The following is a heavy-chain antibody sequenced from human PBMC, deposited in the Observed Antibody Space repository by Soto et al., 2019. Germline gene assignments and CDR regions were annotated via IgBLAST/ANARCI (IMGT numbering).Heavy chain of an antibody. CDR2: SRDKAKSYTT. J-gene: IGHJ4*02. Sequence: GGSLRLSCAASGFTFSDHYMDWVRQAPGKGLEWVGRSRDKAKSYTTEYAASVKGRFTISRDDSKNSLFLQMSSLKTEDTAVYYCARAGFNNYNDFDYWRQGTLVTVSS. V-gene: IGHV3-72*01. D-gene: IGHD1-20*01. CDR1: GFTFSDHY. CDR3: ARAGFNNYNDFDY.